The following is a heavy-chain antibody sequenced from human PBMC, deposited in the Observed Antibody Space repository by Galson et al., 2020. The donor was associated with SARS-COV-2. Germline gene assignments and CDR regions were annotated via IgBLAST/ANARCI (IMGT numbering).Heavy chain of an antibody. D-gene: IGHD3-22*01. CDR2: IWYDGSNK. Sequence: GESLKISCAASGFTFSSYGMPWVRQAPGKGLEWVAVIWYDGSNKYYADSVKGRFTISRDNYKNTLYLQMNSLRAEDTAVYYCARDRFRGFGVYGGGYYPPYYYYGMGVWCLGTTVTVS. V-gene: IGHV3-33*01. CDR3: ARDRFRGFGVYGGGYYPPYYYYGMGV. CDR1: GFTFSSYG. J-gene: IGHJ6*02.